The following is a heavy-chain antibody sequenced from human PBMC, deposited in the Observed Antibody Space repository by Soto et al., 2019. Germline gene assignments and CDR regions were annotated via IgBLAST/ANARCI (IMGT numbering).Heavy chain of an antibody. D-gene: IGHD6-6*01. J-gene: IGHJ6*03. CDR1: GVSISSYY. V-gene: IGHV4-59*01. CDR2: IYYSGST. CDR3: AREFSSSSGGAYYYYYMDV. Sequence: SETLSLTCTVSGVSISSYYWSWIRQPPGKGLEWIGYIYYSGSTNYNPSLKSRVTISVDTSKNQFPLKLSSVTAADTAVYYCAREFSSSSGGAYYYYYMDVWGKGTTVTVSS.